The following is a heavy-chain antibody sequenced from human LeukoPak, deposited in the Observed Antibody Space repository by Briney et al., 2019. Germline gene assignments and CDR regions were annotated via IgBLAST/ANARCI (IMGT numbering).Heavy chain of an antibody. D-gene: IGHD3-22*01. CDR1: GFTFSSYA. CDR2: ISGRDSTT. CDR3: AKGGSGYRYDAFDI. Sequence: PGGSLRLSCAASGFTFSSYAMSWVRQAPGKGLEWVSGISGRDSTTYYADSVKGRFTISRENSKNTLYLQMNSLRAEDTAVYYCAKGGSGYRYDAFDIWGQGTMVTVSS. J-gene: IGHJ3*02. V-gene: IGHV3-23*01.